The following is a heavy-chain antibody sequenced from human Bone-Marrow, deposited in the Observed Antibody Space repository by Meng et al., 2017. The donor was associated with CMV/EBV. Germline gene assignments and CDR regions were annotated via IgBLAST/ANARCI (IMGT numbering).Heavy chain of an antibody. V-gene: IGHV3-21*01. CDR2: ISSSSSYI. Sequence: GESLKISCAASGFTFSSYSMNWVRQAPGKGLEWVSSISSSSSYIYYADSVKGRFTISRDNAKSSLYLQMNSLRAEDTAVYYCARDDRMTFDPWGQGTLVTVSS. CDR3: ARDDRMTFDP. J-gene: IGHJ5*02. D-gene: IGHD2-15*01. CDR1: GFTFSSYS.